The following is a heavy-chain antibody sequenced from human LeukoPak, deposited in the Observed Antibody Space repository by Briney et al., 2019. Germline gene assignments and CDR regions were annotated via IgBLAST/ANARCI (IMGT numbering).Heavy chain of an antibody. CDR2: IYYSGST. CDR3: ARDRADYGDSYYFDY. CDR1: GGSISSGGYY. V-gene: IGHV4-31*03. J-gene: IGHJ4*02. D-gene: IGHD4-17*01. Sequence: PSETLSLTCTVSGGSISSGGYYWSWIRQHPGKGLEWIGYIYYSGSTNYNPSLKSRVTISVDTSKNQFSLKLSSVTAADTAVYYCARDRADYGDSYYFDYWGQGTLVTVSS.